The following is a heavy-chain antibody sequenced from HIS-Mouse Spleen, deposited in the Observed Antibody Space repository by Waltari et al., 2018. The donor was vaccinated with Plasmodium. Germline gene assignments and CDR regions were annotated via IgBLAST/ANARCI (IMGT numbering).Heavy chain of an antibody. D-gene: IGHD1-7*01. CDR2: IYYSGST. Sequence: QLQLQESGPGLVKPSATLSLPCTVPGGSLSSSSYYWGWIRQPPGKGLEWIGSIYYSGSTYYNPSLKSRVTISVDTSKNQFSLKLSSVTAADTAVYYCARDRITGTSYFDYWGQGTLVTVSS. V-gene: IGHV4-39*07. CDR1: GGSLSSSSYY. CDR3: ARDRITGTSYFDY. J-gene: IGHJ4*02.